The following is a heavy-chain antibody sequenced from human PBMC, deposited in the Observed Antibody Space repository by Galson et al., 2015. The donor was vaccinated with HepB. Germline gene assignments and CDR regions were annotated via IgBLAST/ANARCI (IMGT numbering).Heavy chain of an antibody. V-gene: IGHV3-48*03. CDR2: ISSSGSTI. D-gene: IGHD6-19*01. Sequence: SLRLSCAASGFTFSSYEMNWVRQAPGKGLEWVSYISSSGSTIYYADSVKGRFTISRDNAKNSLYLQMNSLRAEDTAVYYCARDNDVAVAGGPRYYGMDVWGQGTTVTVSS. CDR3: ARDNDVAVAGGPRYYGMDV. CDR1: GFTFSSYE. J-gene: IGHJ6*02.